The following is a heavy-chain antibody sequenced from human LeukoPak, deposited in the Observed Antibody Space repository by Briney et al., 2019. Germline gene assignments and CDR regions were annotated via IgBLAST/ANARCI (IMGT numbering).Heavy chain of an antibody. CDR3: ARVGSGSYYRFFDY. D-gene: IGHD3-10*01. CDR1: GGSISSGGYS. CDR2: IYHSGST. V-gene: IGHV4-30-2*01. Sequence: SQTLSLTCAVSGGSISSGGYSWSWIRQPPGKGLEWIGYIYHSGSTYYNPSLKSRVTISVDRSKNQFSLKLSSVTAADTAVYYCARVGSGSYYRFFDYWGQGTLVTVSS. J-gene: IGHJ4*02.